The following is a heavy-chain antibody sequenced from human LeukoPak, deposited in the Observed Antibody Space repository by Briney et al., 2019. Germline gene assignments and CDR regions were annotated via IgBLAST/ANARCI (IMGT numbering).Heavy chain of an antibody. CDR1: GFTFSSYG. V-gene: IGHV3-33*01. Sequence: GGSLRLSCAASGFTFSSYGMHWVRQAPGKGPEWVAVIWYDGSNKYYADSVKGRFTISRDNSKNTLYLQMNSLRAEDTAVYYCARGGPSGYFDYWGQGTLVTVSS. CDR2: IWYDGSNK. J-gene: IGHJ4*02. D-gene: IGHD3-16*01. CDR3: ARGGPSGYFDY.